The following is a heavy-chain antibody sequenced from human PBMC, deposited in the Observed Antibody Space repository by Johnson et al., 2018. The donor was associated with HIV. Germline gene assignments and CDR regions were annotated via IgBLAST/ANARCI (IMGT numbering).Heavy chain of an antibody. D-gene: IGHD3-22*01. V-gene: IGHV3-9*01. CDR2: ISWNSGSI. CDR1: GFTFDDYA. CDR3: AKDHDYYDSSGSILGAFDI. J-gene: IGHJ3*02. Sequence: VESGGGLVQPGRSLRLSCAASGFTFDDYAMHWVRQAPGKGLEWVSGISWNSGSIGYADSVKGRFTISRDNAKNSLYLQMNSLRAEDTALYYCAKDHDYYDSSGSILGAFDIWGQGTMVTVSS.